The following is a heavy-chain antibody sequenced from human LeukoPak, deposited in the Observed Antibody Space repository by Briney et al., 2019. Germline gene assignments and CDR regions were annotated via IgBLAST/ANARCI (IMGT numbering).Heavy chain of an antibody. CDR1: GFKFDNYA. J-gene: IGHJ4*02. Sequence: GGSLRLSCAASGFKFDNYAMTWVRQAPGKGLEWVSSIGISGYSTYYADSVKGRFTISRDNSKNTLYLQMNSLRAEDTAVYYCAKRYSNSFDYWGQGTLVTVSS. V-gene: IGHV3-23*01. CDR3: AKRYSNSFDY. D-gene: IGHD5-12*01. CDR2: IGISGYST.